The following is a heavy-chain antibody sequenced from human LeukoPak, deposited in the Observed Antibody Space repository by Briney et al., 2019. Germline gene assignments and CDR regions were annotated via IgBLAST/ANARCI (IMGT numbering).Heavy chain of an antibody. CDR2: ISGSSSYI. Sequence: GGSLRLSCAASGFTFRTYSMNWVRQAPGKGLEWVSSISGSSSYIHYADSVKGRFTISRDNAKNSVYLQMNSLSAEDTALYYCARVLGASEDYLWGSFRFWGQGTLVTVSS. D-gene: IGHD3-16*02. J-gene: IGHJ4*02. CDR3: ARVLGASEDYLWGSFRF. V-gene: IGHV3-21*06. CDR1: GFTFRTYS.